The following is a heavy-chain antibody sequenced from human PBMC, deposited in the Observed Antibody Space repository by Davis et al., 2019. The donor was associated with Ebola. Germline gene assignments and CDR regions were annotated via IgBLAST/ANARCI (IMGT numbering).Heavy chain of an antibody. CDR1: GYTFTNYG. CDR2: INPHNGNT. CDR3: ARDGLDHSGGYSWVDY. V-gene: IGHV1-18*04. D-gene: IGHD1-26*01. Sequence: AASVKVSCKASGYTFTNYGITWVRQAPGQGLEWMGWINPHNGNTNYAQNVQGRVTMTTDTSTSTAYMELRSLRSDDTAVYYCARDGLDHSGGYSWVDYWGQGTLVTVSS. J-gene: IGHJ4*02.